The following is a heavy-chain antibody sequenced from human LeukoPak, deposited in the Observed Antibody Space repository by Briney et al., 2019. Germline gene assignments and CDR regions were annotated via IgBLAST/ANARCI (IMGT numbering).Heavy chain of an antibody. D-gene: IGHD2-2*01. CDR2: IYYSGST. J-gene: IGHJ5*02. Sequence: TSETLSLTCTVSGGSISSYYWTWIRQPPGKGLEWIGYIYYSGSTNYNPSLKSRVTISVDTSKNQFSLKLTSVTAADTAVYYCARGLGSCRSTSCYRRYNWFDPWGQGTLVTVSS. CDR3: ARGLGSCRSTSCYRRYNWFDP. V-gene: IGHV4-59*12. CDR1: GGSISSYY.